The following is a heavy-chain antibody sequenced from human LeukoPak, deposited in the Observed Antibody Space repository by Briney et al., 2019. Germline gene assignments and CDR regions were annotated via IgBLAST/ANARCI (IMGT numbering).Heavy chain of an antibody. J-gene: IGHJ4*02. D-gene: IGHD5-12*01. V-gene: IGHV3-30*02. CDR3: AKSGYDVPVDY. CDR2: IRNDGNKK. CDR1: GFSFSTSG. Sequence: GGSLRLSCVASGFSFSTSGMHWVRQSPGKGLDWVAFIRNDGNKKNYAESVKGRFTISRDNSRNTLYLQMDSLSAEDTAVYYCAKSGYDVPVDYWGQGTLVTVSS.